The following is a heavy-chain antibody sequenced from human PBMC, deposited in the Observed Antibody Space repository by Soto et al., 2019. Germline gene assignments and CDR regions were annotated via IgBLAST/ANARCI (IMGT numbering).Heavy chain of an antibody. D-gene: IGHD6-19*01. CDR2: IYYSGST. CDR3: ARDLVAVAGTGGFDY. Sequence: QVQLQESGPGLVKPSQTLSLTCTVSGGSISSGDYYWRWIRQPPGKALERIGYIYYSGSTYYIPSLKSRVTISVDTSMNQFSLKLSSVTAADTAVYYCARDLVAVAGTGGFDYWGQGTLVTVSS. CDR1: GGSISSGDYY. J-gene: IGHJ4*02. V-gene: IGHV4-30-4*01.